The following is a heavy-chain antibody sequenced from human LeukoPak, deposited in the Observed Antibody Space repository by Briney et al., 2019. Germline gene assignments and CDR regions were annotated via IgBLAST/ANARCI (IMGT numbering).Heavy chain of an antibody. D-gene: IGHD3-9*01. J-gene: IGHJ6*02. Sequence: ASVTVSCTASGYTFTIYGIIWVLQAPGPWLEWIGWISAYNDNTNYAQKLQGRVTMTTDTSTSTAYMELRSLRSDDTAVFFRAEDGIRDFDWLLTSLDYYYGMDVWGQGTTVTVSS. V-gene: IGHV1-18*01. CDR2: ISAYNDNT. CDR1: GYTFTIYG. CDR3: AEDGIRDFDWLLTSLDYYYGMDV.